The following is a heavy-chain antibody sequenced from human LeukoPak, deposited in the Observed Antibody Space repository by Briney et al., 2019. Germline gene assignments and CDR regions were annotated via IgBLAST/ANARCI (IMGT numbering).Heavy chain of an antibody. CDR1: GGSISSGSYY. CDR3: ARDQCGWDPYYFDY. Sequence: PSQTLSLTCTVSGGSISSGSYYWSWIRQPAGKGLEWIGRIYTSGSTNYNPSLKSRVTISVDTSKNQSSLKLSSVTAADTAVYYCARDQCGWDPYYFDYWGQGTLVTVSS. D-gene: IGHD6-19*01. V-gene: IGHV4-61*02. J-gene: IGHJ4*02. CDR2: IYTSGST.